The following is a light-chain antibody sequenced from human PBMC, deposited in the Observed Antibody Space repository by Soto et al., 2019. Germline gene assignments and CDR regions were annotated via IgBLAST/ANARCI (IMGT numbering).Light chain of an antibody. CDR1: SSDVGGYNY. Sequence: QSALTQPASVSGSPGQSITISCTGTSSDVGGYNYVSWYQHHPGEAPKLMIYDVSNRPSGVSNRFSGSKSDNTASLTISGLQAEDEADYYCSSYTSSTTPVVFGGGTKVTVL. CDR2: DVS. J-gene: IGLJ2*01. CDR3: SSYTSSTTPVV. V-gene: IGLV2-14*03.